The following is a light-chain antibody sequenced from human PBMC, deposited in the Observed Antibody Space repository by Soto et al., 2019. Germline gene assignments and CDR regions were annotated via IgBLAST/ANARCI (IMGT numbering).Light chain of an antibody. CDR1: QSISSN. Sequence: EIVMTQSPATLSVSPGERVTLSCRASQSISSNLAWYQQKPGQSPRLLIYGAFTRATGIPARFSGSGSGTEFTLTISSLQSEDFAVYYCQQYDSWPPYTFGQGTKVDIK. CDR2: GAF. CDR3: QQYDSWPPYT. V-gene: IGKV3-15*01. J-gene: IGKJ2*01.